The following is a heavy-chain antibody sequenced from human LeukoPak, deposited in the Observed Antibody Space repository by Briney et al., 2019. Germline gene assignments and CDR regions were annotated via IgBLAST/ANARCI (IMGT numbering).Heavy chain of an antibody. D-gene: IGHD3-9*01. CDR1: GYSISSGYY. V-gene: IGHV4-38-2*01. CDR3: ESASYDILAGYWFDG. Sequence: PSETLSLTCAVSGYSISSGYYWGWIRQPPGKGLEWIGSIYHSGSTYYNPSLKSRVTIPVDTSKNQFSLKLRSMAASDTAVDDCESASYDILAGYWFDGWGQGTLVTVSS. CDR2: IYHSGST. J-gene: IGHJ5*01.